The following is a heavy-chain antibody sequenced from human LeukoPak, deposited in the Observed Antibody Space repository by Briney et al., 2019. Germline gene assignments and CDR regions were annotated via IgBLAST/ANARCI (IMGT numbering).Heavy chain of an antibody. V-gene: IGHV1-46*01. CDR3: ARGGYYYDSSGYYLSGY. Sequence: GASVKVSCKASGYTFTSYYMHWVRQAPGQGLEWMGIINPSGGSTSYAQKFQGRVTMTRDTSTSTVYMELSSLGSEDTAVYYCARGGYYYDSSGYYLSGYWGQGTLVTVSS. J-gene: IGHJ4*02. CDR1: GYTFTSYY. D-gene: IGHD3-22*01. CDR2: INPSGGST.